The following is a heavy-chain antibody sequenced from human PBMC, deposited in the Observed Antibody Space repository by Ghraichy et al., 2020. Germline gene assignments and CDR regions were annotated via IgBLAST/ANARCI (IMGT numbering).Heavy chain of an antibody. CDR3: ARDGDLLGAFDI. V-gene: IGHV3-21*06. Sequence: LSLTCAASGFTFSSYSMNWVRQAPGKGLEWVSSISSSSSYIYYADSLKGRFTISRDNAKNSLYLQMNSLRAEDTAVYYCARDGDLLGAFDIWGQGTMVTVSS. J-gene: IGHJ3*02. D-gene: IGHD1-26*01. CDR2: ISSSSSYI. CDR1: GFTFSSYS.